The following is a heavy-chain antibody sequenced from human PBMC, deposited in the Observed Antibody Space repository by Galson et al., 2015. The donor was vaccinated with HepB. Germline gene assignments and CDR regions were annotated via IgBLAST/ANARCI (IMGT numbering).Heavy chain of an antibody. Sequence: SLRLSCAASAFTFSTYWMHWVRQAPGKGLVWVSRIKSDGSTDGSKTYADSVKGRFTISRDNAKNTLYLQMNSLRVEDTAVYYCARGYAPVNQHLVDYWGQGALVTVSP. V-gene: IGHV3-74*03. D-gene: IGHD2-8*01. J-gene: IGHJ4*02. CDR1: AFTFSTYW. CDR3: ARGYAPVNQHLVDY. CDR2: IKSDGSTDGSK.